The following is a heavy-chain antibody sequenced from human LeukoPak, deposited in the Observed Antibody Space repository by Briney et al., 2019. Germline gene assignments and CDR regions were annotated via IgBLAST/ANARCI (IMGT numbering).Heavy chain of an antibody. Sequence: ASVKVSCKASGGTFSSYAISWVRQAPGQGLEWMGGIIAIFGTANYAQTFQGKFTITADKSTSTAYMELSSLRAEDTAVYYCASDLANWGFWFDPWGQGNLVTVSP. D-gene: IGHD7-27*01. CDR1: GGTFSSYA. J-gene: IGHJ5*02. CDR3: ASDLANWGFWFDP. CDR2: IIAIFGTA. V-gene: IGHV1-69*06.